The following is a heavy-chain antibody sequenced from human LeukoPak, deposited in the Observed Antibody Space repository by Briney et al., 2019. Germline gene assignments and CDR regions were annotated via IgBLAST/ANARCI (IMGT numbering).Heavy chain of an antibody. V-gene: IGHV3-30*18. J-gene: IGHJ4*02. CDR1: GFTFSNCG. CDR2: ISYDGSNK. CDR3: AKSTPSDY. Sequence: GGSLRLSCAASGFTFSNCGMHWVRQAPGKGLEWVAVISYDGSNKYYADSAKGRFTISRDNSKNTLYLQMNSLRAEDTAVYYCAKSTPSDYWGQGTLVTVSS.